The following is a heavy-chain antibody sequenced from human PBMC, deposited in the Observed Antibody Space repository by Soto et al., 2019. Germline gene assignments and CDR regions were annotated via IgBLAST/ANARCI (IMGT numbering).Heavy chain of an antibody. V-gene: IGHV3-33*01. CDR3: ARDRYVRREGYYYYYVMDG. CDR1: GFTFSSYG. D-gene: IGHD3-16*01. J-gene: IGHJ6*04. Sequence: GGSLRLSCAASGFTFSSYGMHWVRQTPGKGLEWVAVIWYDGSNKYYADSVKGRFTISRDNSKNTLYLQMNSLRAEDTAVYYCARDRYVRREGYYYYYVMDGWGKGTTVTVSS. CDR2: IWYDGSNK.